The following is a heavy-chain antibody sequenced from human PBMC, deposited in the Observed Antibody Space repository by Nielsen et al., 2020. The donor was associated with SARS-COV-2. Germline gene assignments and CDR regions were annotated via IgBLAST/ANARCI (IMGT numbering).Heavy chain of an antibody. J-gene: IGHJ5*02. CDR3: ARLGYYYGSGSYAWFDP. CDR2: IYYSGST. V-gene: IGHV4-39*01. D-gene: IGHD3-10*01. Sequence: GSLRLSCTVSGGSISSYYWGWIRQPPGKGLEWIGSIYYSGSTYYNPSLKSRVTISVDTSKNQFSLKLSSVTAADTAVYYCARLGYYYGSGSYAWFDPWGQGTLVTVSS. CDR1: GGSISSYY.